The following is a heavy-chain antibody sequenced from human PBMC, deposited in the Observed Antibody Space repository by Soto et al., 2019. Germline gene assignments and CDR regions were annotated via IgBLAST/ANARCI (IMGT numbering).Heavy chain of an antibody. CDR3: ARAPTAEKVDS. V-gene: IGHV4-30-4*01. J-gene: IGHJ4*02. CDR2: ILNSGSP. Sequence: QVHLQESGPGLVRPSQTLSLTCSVSGASIYNGGYFWSWIRQSPGRGLEWIGHILNSGSPYNNPSLKSRVTISADTSMNQFSLALTSVTAADTAMYYCARAPTAEKVDSWGQGILVTVSS. CDR1: GASIYNGGYF.